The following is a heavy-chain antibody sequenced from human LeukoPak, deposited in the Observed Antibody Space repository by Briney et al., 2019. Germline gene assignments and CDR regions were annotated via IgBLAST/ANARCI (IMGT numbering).Heavy chain of an antibody. CDR1: GFTFSSYS. CDR2: ISRSSSYI. V-gene: IGHV3-21*01. J-gene: IGHJ6*03. D-gene: IGHD5-18*01. Sequence: GGSLRLSCVASGFTFSSYSMNWVRQAPGKGLEWVSSISRSSSYINYADSLKGRFTISRDNSKNTLYLQMNSLRAEDTAVYYCAKDQKRGYSYGYLFYYYYMDVWGKGTTVTISS. CDR3: AKDQKRGYSYGYLFYYYYMDV.